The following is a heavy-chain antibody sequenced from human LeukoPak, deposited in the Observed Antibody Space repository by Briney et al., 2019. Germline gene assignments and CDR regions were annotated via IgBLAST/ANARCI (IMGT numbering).Heavy chain of an antibody. Sequence: SETLSLTCAVYGGSFSGYYWSWIRQPPGKGLEWIGEINHSGSTNYNPSLKSRVTISVDTSKNQFSLKLSSVTAADTAVYYCARSPGIAVAGTSRYYYYMDVWGKGTTVTVSS. J-gene: IGHJ6*03. CDR1: GGSFSGYY. V-gene: IGHV4-34*01. D-gene: IGHD6-19*01. CDR2: INHSGST. CDR3: ARSPGIAVAGTSRYYYYMDV.